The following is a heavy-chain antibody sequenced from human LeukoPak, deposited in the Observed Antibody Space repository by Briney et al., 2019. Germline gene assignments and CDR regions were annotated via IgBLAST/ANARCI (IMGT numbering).Heavy chain of an antibody. V-gene: IGHV3-7*01. Sequence: GGSLRLSCVVSGFDFSGFSMSWVRQAPGKGLEWVAIMDEYGSDIFYVESVKGRFIISRANARNSLYLQMNNLRAEDTAVYYCARPRGCGSARCNNFGYWGQGTLVTVSS. CDR3: ARPRGCGSARCNNFGY. CDR1: GFDFSGFS. CDR2: MDEYGSDI. D-gene: IGHD2-2*01. J-gene: IGHJ4*02.